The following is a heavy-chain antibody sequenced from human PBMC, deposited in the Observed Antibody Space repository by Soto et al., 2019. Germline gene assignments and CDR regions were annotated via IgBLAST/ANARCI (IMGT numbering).Heavy chain of an antibody. CDR2: ISYDGSNK. Sequence: GGSLRLSCAASGFTFSSYAMHWVRQAPGKGLEWVAVISYDGSNKYYADSVKGRFTISRDNSKNTLYLQMNSLRAEDTAVYYCATFGSSGPVSERDYWGQGTLVTVSS. D-gene: IGHD3-22*01. J-gene: IGHJ4*02. V-gene: IGHV3-30-3*01. CDR1: GFTFSSYA. CDR3: ATFGSSGPVSERDY.